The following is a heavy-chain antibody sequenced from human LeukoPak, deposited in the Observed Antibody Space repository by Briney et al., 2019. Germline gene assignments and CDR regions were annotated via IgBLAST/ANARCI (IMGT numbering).Heavy chain of an antibody. V-gene: IGHV3-30*18. J-gene: IGHJ4*02. CDR2: ISHDGRIT. CDR3: AKDLGDSASWYLDY. CDR1: GFTFDSFV. Sequence: GGSLRLSCAASGFTFDSFVMHWVRQARGKGLEWLAVISHDGRITFYGESVKGRFTISRDNSKNTLYLQMNSLRTEDTAVYYCAKDLGDSASWYLDYWLQGTLVTVSS. D-gene: IGHD6-13*01.